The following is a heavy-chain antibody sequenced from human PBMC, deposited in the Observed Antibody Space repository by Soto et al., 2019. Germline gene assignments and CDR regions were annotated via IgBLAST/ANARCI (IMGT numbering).Heavy chain of an antibody. CDR1: GFTFSSYA. CDR3: ARDRGYGDYGWFDP. D-gene: IGHD4-17*01. CDR2: ISYDGSNK. V-gene: IGHV3-30-3*01. J-gene: IGHJ5*02. Sequence: QVQLVESGGGVVQPGRSLRLSCAASGFTFSSYAMHWVRQAPGKGLEWVAVISYDGSNKYYADSVKGRFTISRDNSKNTLYLQMSSLRAEDTAVYYCARDRGYGDYGWFDPWGQGTLVTVSS.